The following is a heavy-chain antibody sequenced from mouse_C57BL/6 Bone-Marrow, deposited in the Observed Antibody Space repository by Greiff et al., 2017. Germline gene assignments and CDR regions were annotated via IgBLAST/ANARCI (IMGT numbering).Heavy chain of an antibody. CDR1: GFSLTSYG. CDR3: AKMPTAQAGFAY. CDR2: IWRGGST. Sequence: VMLVESGPGLVQPSQSLSITCTVSGFSLTSYGVHWVRQSPGKGLEWLGVIWRGGSTDYNAAFMSRLSLTKDNSKSQVFFKMNSLQAAATAIYYSAKMPTAQAGFAYWGQEALVTLSA. D-gene: IGHD3-2*02. J-gene: IGHJ3*01. V-gene: IGHV2-5*01.